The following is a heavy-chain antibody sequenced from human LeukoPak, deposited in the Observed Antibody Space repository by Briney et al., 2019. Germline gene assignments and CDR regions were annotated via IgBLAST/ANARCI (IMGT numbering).Heavy chain of an antibody. Sequence: PGGSLRLSCAASGFTFSSYGMHRVRQAPGKGLEWVAVISYDGSNKYYADSVKGRFTISRDNSKNTLYLQMNSLRAEDTAVYYCAKDYDILSPGYYYGMDVWGQGTTVTVSS. CDR1: GFTFSSYG. V-gene: IGHV3-30*18. CDR2: ISYDGSNK. J-gene: IGHJ6*02. D-gene: IGHD3-9*01. CDR3: AKDYDILSPGYYYGMDV.